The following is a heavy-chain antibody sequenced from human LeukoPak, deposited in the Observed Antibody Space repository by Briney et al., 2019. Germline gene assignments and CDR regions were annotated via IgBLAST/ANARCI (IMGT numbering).Heavy chain of an antibody. V-gene: IGHV3-23*01. J-gene: IGHJ4*02. Sequence: GGSLRLSCVASGFTFTSYAMNWVRQAPGKGLEWVSSISRGGDSTYYADSVKGRFTISRDIAKNTLYLQMNSLRAEDTGVYYCAKDHYWSIDYWGRGTLVTVSS. CDR2: ISRGGDST. CDR3: AKDHYWSIDY. CDR1: GFTFTSYA. D-gene: IGHD3-3*01.